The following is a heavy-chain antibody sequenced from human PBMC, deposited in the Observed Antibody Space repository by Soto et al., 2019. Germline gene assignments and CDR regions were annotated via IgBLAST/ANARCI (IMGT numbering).Heavy chain of an antibody. J-gene: IGHJ6*02. CDR3: ARDTTIFGVVPGYYYYGMDV. D-gene: IGHD3-3*01. CDR1: GYSFTSDW. CDR2: IYPGDSDT. Sequence: GECLKISCKGSGYSFTSDWIGWVRQMPGKGLEWMGIIYPGDSDTRYSPSFQGQVTISADKSISTAYLQWSSLKASDTAMYYCARDTTIFGVVPGYYYYGMDVWGQGALVTVSS. V-gene: IGHV5-51*01.